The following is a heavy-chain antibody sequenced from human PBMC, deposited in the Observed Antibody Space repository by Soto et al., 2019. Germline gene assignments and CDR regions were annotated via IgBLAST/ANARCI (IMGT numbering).Heavy chain of an antibody. J-gene: IGHJ4*02. CDR1: GYTFTGYY. D-gene: IGHD6-6*01. V-gene: IGHV1-2*02. Sequence: ASVKVSCKASGYTFTGYYMHWVRQAPGQGLEWMGWINPNSGGTNYAQKFQGRVTMTRDTSISTAYMELSRLRSDDTAVYYCARSPLVEYSSSPPWTYYFDYWGQGTLVTVSS. CDR2: INPNSGGT. CDR3: ARSPLVEYSSSPPWTYYFDY.